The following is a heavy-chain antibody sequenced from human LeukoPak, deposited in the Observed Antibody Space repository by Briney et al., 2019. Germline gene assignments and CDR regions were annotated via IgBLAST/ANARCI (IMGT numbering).Heavy chain of an antibody. V-gene: IGHV1-46*01. D-gene: IGHD3-22*01. CDR1: GYTFTGYY. Sequence: ASVKVSCKASGYTFTGYYMHWVRQAPGQGLEWMGIINPSGGSTSYAQKFQGRVTMTRNTSISTAYMELSSLRSEDTAVYYCARPDSYYYYGMDVWGQGTTVTVSS. CDR3: ARPDSYYYYGMDV. CDR2: INPSGGST. J-gene: IGHJ6*02.